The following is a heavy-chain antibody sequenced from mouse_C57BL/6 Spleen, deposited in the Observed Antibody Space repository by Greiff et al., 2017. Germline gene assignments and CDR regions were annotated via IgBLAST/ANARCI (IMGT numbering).Heavy chain of an antibody. V-gene: IGHV1-22*01. CDR1: GYTFTDYN. CDR3: AGDDGPSFAY. J-gene: IGHJ3*01. D-gene: IGHD2-3*01. Sequence: EVQLQQSGPELVKPGASVTMSCKASGYTFTDYNMHWVKQSHGKSLEWIGYINPNNGGTSYNPKFKGKATLTVNKSSSPAYMELRSLTSEDSAIYYCAGDDGPSFAYWGQGTLLTVSA. CDR2: INPNNGGT.